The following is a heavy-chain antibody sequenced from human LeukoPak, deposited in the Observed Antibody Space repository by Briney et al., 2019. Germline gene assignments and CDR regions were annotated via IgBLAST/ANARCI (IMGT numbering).Heavy chain of an antibody. CDR1: GFTFSSYA. CDR3: AKALMGYGSSDFDY. V-gene: IGHV3-23*01. Sequence: GGSLRLSCAASGFTFSSYAMSWVRQAPGKGLEWVSAISGSGGSTYYADSVKGRFTISRDNSKNTLYLQMNSLRAEDTAVYCCAKALMGYGSSDFDYWGQGTLVTVSS. CDR2: ISGSGGST. J-gene: IGHJ4*02. D-gene: IGHD3-10*01.